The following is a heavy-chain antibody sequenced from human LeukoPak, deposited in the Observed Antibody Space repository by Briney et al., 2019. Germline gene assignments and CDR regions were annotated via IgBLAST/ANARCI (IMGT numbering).Heavy chain of an antibody. D-gene: IGHD3-10*01. V-gene: IGHV5-51*01. J-gene: IGHJ4*02. Sequence: GESLKISCKGSGYSFTNYWIGWVRQMPRKGLEWMGIIYPGDSDTRYSPSFQGQVTISADKSISTAYLQWSSLKASDTAMYYCTRSNAASLGGFNYWGQGTLVTVSS. CDR2: IYPGDSDT. CDR3: TRSNAASLGGFNY. CDR1: GYSFTNYW.